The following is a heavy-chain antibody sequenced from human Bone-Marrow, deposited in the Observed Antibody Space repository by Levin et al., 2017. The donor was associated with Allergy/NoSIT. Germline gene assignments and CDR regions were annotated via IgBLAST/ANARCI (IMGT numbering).Heavy chain of an antibody. Sequence: GESLKISCRASGFNFGDYALSWIRQAPGKGLEWVASIGSNTYGATTDYATSVRGRATISRDDSTSVAYLEMNSLINEDTAVYYCSRQNYYGSGTSFDFWGRGTLVTVSS. D-gene: IGHD3-10*01. CDR3: SRQNYYGSGTSFDF. V-gene: IGHV3-49*03. CDR2: IGSNTYGATT. J-gene: IGHJ4*02. CDR1: GFNFGDYA.